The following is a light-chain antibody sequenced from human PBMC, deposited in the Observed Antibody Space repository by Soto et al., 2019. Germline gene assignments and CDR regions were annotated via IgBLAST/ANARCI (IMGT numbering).Light chain of an antibody. CDR2: DSS. CDR1: QSFSSN. Sequence: EIVITQSPATLSVSPGEGATLSCRASQSFSSNLAWYQLKPSQAPRLLIYDSSTRATGIPARFSGSGSGTEFNLTLSSLQSEDFAVYYCQQYNNWHKTFGQGTKVEIK. V-gene: IGKV3-15*01. CDR3: QQYNNWHKT. J-gene: IGKJ1*01.